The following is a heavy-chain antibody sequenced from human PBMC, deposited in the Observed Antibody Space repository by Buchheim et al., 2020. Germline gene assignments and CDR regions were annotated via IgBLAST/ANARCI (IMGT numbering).Heavy chain of an antibody. Sequence: EVQLVESGGGLVKPGGSLRLSCAASGFTFSSYSMNWVRQAPGKGLEWVSSISSSSSYIYYADSVKGRFIISRDNAKNSLSLQMNSLRAEDTAVYYCARATYYYDSSGYYYGMDVWGQGTT. CDR1: GFTFSSYS. CDR2: ISSSSSYI. V-gene: IGHV3-21*01. J-gene: IGHJ6*01. CDR3: ARATYYYDSSGYYYGMDV. D-gene: IGHD3-22*01.